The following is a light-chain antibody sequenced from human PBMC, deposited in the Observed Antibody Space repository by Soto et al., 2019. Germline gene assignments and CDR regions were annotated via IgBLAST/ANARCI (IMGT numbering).Light chain of an antibody. CDR1: QSISSW. Sequence: DIQMTQSPSTLSAFVGDRVTITCRASQSISSWLAWYQLKPGKAPNLLIYKASSLESGVPSRFSGSGSGTEFTLTISSLQPDDFATYFCQQYNSNPWTFGQGTKVEIK. V-gene: IGKV1-5*03. CDR2: KAS. J-gene: IGKJ1*01. CDR3: QQYNSNPWT.